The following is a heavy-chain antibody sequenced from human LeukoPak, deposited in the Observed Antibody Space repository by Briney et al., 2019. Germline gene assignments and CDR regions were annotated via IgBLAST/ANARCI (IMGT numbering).Heavy chain of an antibody. V-gene: IGHV3-21*01. J-gene: IGHJ4*02. CDR1: GFTFSSYS. CDR2: ISSSSSYI. CDR3: ARVGDYGDAIDC. Sequence: GGSLRLSCAASGFTFSSYSMNWVRQAPGKGLEWVSSISSSSSYIYYADSVKGRFTISRDNAKNSLYLQINSLRAEDAAVYYCARVGDYGDAIDCWGQGTLVTVSS. D-gene: IGHD4-17*01.